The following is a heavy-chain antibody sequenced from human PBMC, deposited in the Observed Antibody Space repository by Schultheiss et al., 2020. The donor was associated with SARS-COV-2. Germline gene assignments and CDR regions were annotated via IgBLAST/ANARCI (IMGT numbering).Heavy chain of an antibody. CDR1: GFTFSSYA. V-gene: IGHV3-64*04. J-gene: IGHJ4*02. Sequence: GGSLRLSCSASGFTFSSYAMHWVRQAPGKGLEYVSAISGSGGSTYYADSVKGRFTISRDNSKNTLYLQMNSLRAEDTAVYYCAKSSSGYDSGFYFDYWGQGALVNVSS. CDR2: ISGSGGST. CDR3: AKSSSGYDSGFYFDY. D-gene: IGHD5-12*01.